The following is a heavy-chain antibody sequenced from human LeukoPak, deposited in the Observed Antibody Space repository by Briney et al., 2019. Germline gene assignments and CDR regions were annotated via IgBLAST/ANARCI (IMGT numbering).Heavy chain of an antibody. V-gene: IGHV4-34*01. J-gene: IGHJ4*02. D-gene: IGHD2-15*01. CDR2: INHSGST. CDR3: AGIRVVRRPFDY. Sequence: SETLSLTCAVYGGSFSGYYWSWIRQPPGKGLEWIGEINHSGSTNYNPSLKSRVTISVDTSKNQFSLKLSSVTAADTAVYYCAGIRVVRRPFDYWGQGTLVTVSS. CDR1: GGSFSGYY.